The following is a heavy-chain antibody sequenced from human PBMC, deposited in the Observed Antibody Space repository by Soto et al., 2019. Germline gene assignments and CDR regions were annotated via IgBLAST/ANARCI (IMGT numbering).Heavy chain of an antibody. CDR2: INQDGSDK. J-gene: IGHJ4*02. CDR1: GFTFSNSW. D-gene: IGHD3-16*01. V-gene: IGHV3-7*05. Sequence: EVQLVESGGGLVQPGGSLRLSCAVSGFTFSNSWLSWVRQGSGKGLEGVANINQDGSDKYYVDSVKGRFTISRDNAKNSLYLQMNSLRAEETAIYYCARVSPVMSPGYWGQGTLVTVSS. CDR3: ARVSPVMSPGY.